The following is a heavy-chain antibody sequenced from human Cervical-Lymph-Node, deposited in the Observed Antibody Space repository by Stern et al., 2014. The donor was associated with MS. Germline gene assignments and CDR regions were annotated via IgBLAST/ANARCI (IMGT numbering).Heavy chain of an antibody. V-gene: IGHV3-30*10. CDR1: GFMFNIYV. J-gene: IGHJ3*02. Sequence: DQLVESGGGVVHPGKSLRLSCAASGFMFNIYVMHWVRQAPGKGLEWVAVIPYAGSKMYYTDSVKGRFTISRDNSKNTLYLQMNSLRAEDTAVYYCARGLGYCSADNCFSLNAFDMWGPGTMVTVSS. D-gene: IGHD2-15*01. CDR2: IPYAGSKM. CDR3: ARGLGYCSADNCFSLNAFDM.